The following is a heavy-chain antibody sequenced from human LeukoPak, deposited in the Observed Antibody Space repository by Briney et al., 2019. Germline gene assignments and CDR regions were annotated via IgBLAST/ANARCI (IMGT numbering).Heavy chain of an antibody. V-gene: IGHV3-21*04. CDR3: VRDRGTYRPIDY. Sequence: GGSLRLSCAASAFSLSAYNMNWVRQAPGKGLEWVSSISYTGTYIYYAGSVKGRFTISRDNAQNSLYLQMNSLRAEDTAIYYCVRDRGTYRPIDYWGQGTLVTVSS. CDR1: AFSLSAYN. D-gene: IGHD1-26*01. CDR2: ISYTGTYI. J-gene: IGHJ4*02.